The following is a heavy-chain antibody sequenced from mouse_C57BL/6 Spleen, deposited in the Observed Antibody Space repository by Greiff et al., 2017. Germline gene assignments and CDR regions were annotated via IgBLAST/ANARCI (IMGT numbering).Heavy chain of an antibody. CDR1: GYTFTSYW. CDR2: IYPSDSET. Sequence: QVQLQQPGAELVRPGSSVKLSCKASGYTFTSYWMDWVKQRPGQGLEWIGNIYPSDSETHYNQKFKDKATLTVDKSSSTAYMQRSSLTSEDSAVYYCARRPYYYGSSSSAWFAYWGQGTLVTVSA. D-gene: IGHD1-1*01. V-gene: IGHV1-61*01. J-gene: IGHJ3*01. CDR3: ARRPYYYGSSSSAWFAY.